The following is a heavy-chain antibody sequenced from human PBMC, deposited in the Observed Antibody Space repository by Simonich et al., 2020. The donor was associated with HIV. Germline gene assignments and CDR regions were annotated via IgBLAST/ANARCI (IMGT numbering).Heavy chain of an antibody. D-gene: IGHD2-2*01. CDR1: GHTFIDYY. J-gene: IGHJ5*02. V-gene: IGHV1-69-2*01. CDR2: IDPEDGET. Sequence: EVHLVQSGAEVKKPGATMKISCNISGHTFIDYYLHWMKQAPGKGLEWVGLIDPEDGETIYAEKFQGRVTITADTSTDTVYMELSSLRSEDTAMYYCATVVVLPAATRGTWFDPWGQGTLVTVSS. CDR3: ATVVVLPAATRGTWFDP.